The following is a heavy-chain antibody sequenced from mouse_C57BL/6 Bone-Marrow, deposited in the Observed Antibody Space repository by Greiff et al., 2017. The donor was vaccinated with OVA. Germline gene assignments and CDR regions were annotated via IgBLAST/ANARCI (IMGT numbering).Heavy chain of an antibody. CDR1: GYTFTSYW. CDR2: IDPSDSYT. Sequence: VQLQQPGAELVMPGASVKLSCKASGYTFTSYWMHWVKQRPGQGLEWIGEIDPSDSYTNYNQKFKGKSTLTVDKSSSTAYMQLSSLTSEDSAVYYCARSQVLGPFDYGGQGTTLTVSS. V-gene: IGHV1-69*01. D-gene: IGHD4-1*01. J-gene: IGHJ2*01. CDR3: ARSQVLGPFDY.